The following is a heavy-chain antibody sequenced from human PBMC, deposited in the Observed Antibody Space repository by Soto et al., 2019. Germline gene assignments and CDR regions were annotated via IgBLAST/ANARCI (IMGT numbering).Heavy chain of an antibody. V-gene: IGHV3-30-3*01. CDR1: GFTFSSYA. CDR2: ISYDGSNK. CDR3: ASHSGD. Sequence: QVQLVESGGGVVQPGRSLRLSCAASGFTFSSYAMHWVRQAPGKGLEWVAVISYDGSNKYYADSLKGRFTISRDNSKNTLYLQMNSLRAEDTAVYYCASHSGDWGQGTLVTVSS. D-gene: IGHD7-27*01. J-gene: IGHJ4*02.